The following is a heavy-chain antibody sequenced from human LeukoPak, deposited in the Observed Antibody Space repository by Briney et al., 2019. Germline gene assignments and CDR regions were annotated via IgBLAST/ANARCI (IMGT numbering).Heavy chain of an antibody. D-gene: IGHD3-3*01. J-gene: IGHJ5*02. CDR3: ARGHPASVWSGYRDNWFDP. V-gene: IGHV1-69*06. Sequence: AAVKVSCKASGGTFSSYAISWVRQAPGQGLEWMGGIIPIFGTANYAQKFQGRVTITADKSTSTAYMELSSLRSEDTAVYYCARGHPASVWSGYRDNWFDPWGQGTLVTVSS. CDR1: GGTFSSYA. CDR2: IIPIFGTA.